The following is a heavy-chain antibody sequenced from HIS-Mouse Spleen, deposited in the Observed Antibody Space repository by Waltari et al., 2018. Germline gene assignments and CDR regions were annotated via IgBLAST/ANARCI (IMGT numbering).Heavy chain of an antibody. CDR3: AREIPYSSSWYDWYFDL. D-gene: IGHD6-13*01. V-gene: IGHV4-39*07. CDR2: IYYSGST. Sequence: QLQLQESGPGLVKPSETLSLTCTVSGGSISSSSYYWGWIRQPPGKGLEWIGSIYYSGSTYSNPSLKSGVTISVDTSKNHFSLKLSSVTAADTAVYYCAREIPYSSSWYDWYFDLWGRGTLVTVSS. J-gene: IGHJ2*01. CDR1: GGSISSSSYY.